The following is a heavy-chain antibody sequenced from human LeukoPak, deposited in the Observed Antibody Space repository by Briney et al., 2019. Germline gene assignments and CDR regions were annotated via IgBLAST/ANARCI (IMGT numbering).Heavy chain of an antibody. D-gene: IGHD4-17*01. Sequence: SETLSLTCTVSGGSISSYYWSWIRQPPGRGLEWIGYIYYSGSTNYNPPLKSRVTISVDTSKNQFSLKLSSVTAADTAVYYCARDDYGETLGLWGQGTLVTVSS. CDR2: IYYSGST. CDR3: ARDDYGETLGL. V-gene: IGHV4-59*01. J-gene: IGHJ4*02. CDR1: GGSISSYY.